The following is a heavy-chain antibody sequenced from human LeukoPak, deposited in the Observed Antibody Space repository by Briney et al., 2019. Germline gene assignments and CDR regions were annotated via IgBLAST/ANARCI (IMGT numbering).Heavy chain of an antibody. CDR3: ARSPRYCSGGSCYWC. Sequence: PSESLSLTCTVSGGSISGSSYYRGWIRQPPGRGLEGIGSIYYSGSTYYNPSLKSRVAISVDTSKNQVSLKLSSVTAADTAVYYCARSPRYCSGGSCYWCWGQGTLVTVSS. J-gene: IGHJ4*02. CDR2: IYYSGST. CDR1: GGSISGSSYY. D-gene: IGHD2-15*01. V-gene: IGHV4-39*01.